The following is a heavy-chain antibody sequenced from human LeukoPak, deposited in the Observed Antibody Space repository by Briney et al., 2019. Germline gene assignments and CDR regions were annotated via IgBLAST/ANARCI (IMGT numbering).Heavy chain of an antibody. CDR1: GGSISSHY. V-gene: IGHV4-59*08. D-gene: IGHD2-15*01. CDR2: IYYTGNT. CDR3: ARQGSYYGATRYFHH. J-gene: IGHJ1*01. Sequence: SETLFLTCTVSGGSISSHYWSWIRQPPGKGLEWIGCIYYTGNTNYDPSLKSRVTISLDTSKNQFSLKLNSVTAADTAVYYCARQGSYYGATRYFHHWGQGTLVTVSS.